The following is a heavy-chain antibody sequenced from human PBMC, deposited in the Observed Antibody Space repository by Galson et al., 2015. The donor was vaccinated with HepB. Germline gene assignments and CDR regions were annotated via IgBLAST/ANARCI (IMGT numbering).Heavy chain of an antibody. CDR3: ARDCFYYDSSGYYVPGIFDI. J-gene: IGHJ3*02. D-gene: IGHD3-22*01. V-gene: IGHV3-30-3*01. CDR1: GFTFSSYA. Sequence: SLRLSCAASGFTFSSYAMHWVRQAPGKGLEWVAVISCDGSNKYYADSVKGRFTISRDNSKNTLYLQMNSLRAEDTAVYYCARDCFYYDSSGYYVPGIFDIWGQGTMVTVSS. CDR2: ISCDGSNK.